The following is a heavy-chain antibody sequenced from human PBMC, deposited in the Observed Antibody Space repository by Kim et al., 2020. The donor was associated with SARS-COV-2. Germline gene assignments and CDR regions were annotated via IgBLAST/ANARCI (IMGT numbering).Heavy chain of an antibody. J-gene: IGHJ6*02. CDR1: GFTFSNAW. D-gene: IGHD5-18*01. Sequence: GGSLRLSCAASGFTFSNAWMSWVRQAPGKGLEWVGRIKSKTDGGTTDYAAPVKGRFTISRDDSKNTLYLQMNSLKTEDTAVYYCTTVDTAMAYGMDVWGQGTTVTVSS. CDR2: IKSKTDGGTT. V-gene: IGHV3-15*01. CDR3: TTVDTAMAYGMDV.